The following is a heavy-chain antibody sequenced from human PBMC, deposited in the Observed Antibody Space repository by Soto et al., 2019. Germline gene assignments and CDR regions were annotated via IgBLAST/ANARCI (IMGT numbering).Heavy chain of an antibody. CDR2: ISYDGSNK. CDR3: ARDKANYDFWSGYYSLGDYYYGMDV. CDR1: GFTFSSYA. D-gene: IGHD3-3*01. J-gene: IGHJ6*02. V-gene: IGHV3-30-3*01. Sequence: GGSLRVSCAASGFTFSSYAMHWVRQSPGKGLEWVAVISYDGSNKYYADSVKGRFTISRDNSKNTLYLQMNSLRAEDTAVYYCARDKANYDFWSGYYSLGDYYYGMDVWGQGTTVTVS.